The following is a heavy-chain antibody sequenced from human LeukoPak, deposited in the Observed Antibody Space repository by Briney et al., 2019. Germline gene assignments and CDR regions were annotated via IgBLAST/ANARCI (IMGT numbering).Heavy chain of an antibody. CDR2: INHSGST. J-gene: IGHJ3*02. D-gene: IGHD6-13*01. CDR3: ARGVAAAGTDAFDI. CDR1: GGSFSGYY. Sequence: SGTLSLTCAVYGGSFSGYYWSWIRQPPGKGLEWIGEINHSGSTDYNPSLKSRVTISVDTSKNQFSLKLSSVTAADTAVYYCARGVAAAGTDAFDIWGQGTMVTVSS. V-gene: IGHV4-34*01.